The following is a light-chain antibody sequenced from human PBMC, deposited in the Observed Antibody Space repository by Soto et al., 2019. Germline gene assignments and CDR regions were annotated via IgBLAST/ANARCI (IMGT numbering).Light chain of an antibody. CDR2: KAS. Sequence: DIQMTQSPSTLSASVGDRVTITCRASQRISSWLAWYQQKPGKAPKLLIYKASSLQSGVPSRFSGSGSGTEFTLTISSLQPDDFATYYCQQYHSYPYTFGQGTKLEIK. CDR1: QRISSW. V-gene: IGKV1-5*03. CDR3: QQYHSYPYT. J-gene: IGKJ2*01.